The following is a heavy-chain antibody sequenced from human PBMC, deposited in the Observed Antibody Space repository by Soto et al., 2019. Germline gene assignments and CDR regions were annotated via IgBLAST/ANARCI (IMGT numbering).Heavy chain of an antibody. V-gene: IGHV4-34*01. J-gene: IGHJ6*03. CDR2: INHSGST. CDR3: AREVVVPAAKSLYYYYYYMDV. CDR1: GGSFSGYY. D-gene: IGHD2-2*01. Sequence: SETLSLTCAVYGGSFSGYYWSWIRQPPGKGLEWIGEINHSGSTNYNPSLKSRVTISVDTSKNQFSLKLSSVTAADTAVYYCAREVVVPAAKSLYYYYYYMDVWGKGTTVTVSS.